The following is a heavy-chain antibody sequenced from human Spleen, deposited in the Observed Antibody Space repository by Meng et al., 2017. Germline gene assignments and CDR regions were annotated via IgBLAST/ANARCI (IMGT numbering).Heavy chain of an antibody. D-gene: IGHD3-16*02. Sequence: GESLKISCAASGFTFSSYAMSWVRQAPGKGLEWVSAISGSGGSTYYADSVKGRFTISRDNSKNTLYLQMNSLRAEDTAVYYCARSYDYVWGSYPTNFDYWGQGTLVTVS. V-gene: IGHV3-23*01. CDR1: GFTFSSYA. J-gene: IGHJ4*02. CDR2: ISGSGGST. CDR3: ARSYDYVWGSYPTNFDY.